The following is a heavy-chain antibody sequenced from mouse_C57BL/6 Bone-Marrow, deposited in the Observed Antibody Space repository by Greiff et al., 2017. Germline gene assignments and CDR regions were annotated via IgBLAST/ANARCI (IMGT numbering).Heavy chain of an antibody. J-gene: IGHJ4*01. V-gene: IGHV1-82*01. CDR2: IYPGDGDT. D-gene: IGHD2-2*01. CDR1: GYAFSSSW. Sequence: QVQLQQSGPELVKPGASVKISCKASGYAFSSSWMNWVKQRPGKGLEWIGRIYPGDGDTNYNGKFKGKATLTADKSSSTAYMQLSSLTSEDSAVYFCARSDRFYYGYDEDAMDYWGQGTSVTVSS. CDR3: ARSDRFYYGYDEDAMDY.